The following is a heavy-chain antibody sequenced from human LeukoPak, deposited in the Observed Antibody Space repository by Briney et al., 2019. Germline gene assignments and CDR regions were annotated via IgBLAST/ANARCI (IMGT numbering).Heavy chain of an antibody. V-gene: IGHV3-74*03. J-gene: IGHJ4*02. CDR1: GFTFGAYW. CDR3: AREAYDSGSRYFDY. D-gene: IGHD3-10*01. Sequence: PGGSLRLSCAASGFTFGAYWMHWVRQTPGEGLVWVSRINGDGSYTPYADSVKGRFTISRDDAKNTLYLQMNSLRVEDTAVYYCAREAYDSGSRYFDYWGQGILVTVSS. CDR2: INGDGSYT.